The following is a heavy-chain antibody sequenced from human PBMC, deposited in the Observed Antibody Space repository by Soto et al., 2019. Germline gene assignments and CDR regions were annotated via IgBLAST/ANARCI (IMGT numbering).Heavy chain of an antibody. Sequence: QVQLVESGGGVVQPGRSLRLSCAASGFTFNSYAMHWVRQAPGKGLEWVAVISYDGGNKYYADSVKGRFTISRDNSKNKLYLQMNSLRAEDTAVYYCARDPGSGWPPFDYWGQGTLVTVSS. D-gene: IGHD6-19*01. J-gene: IGHJ4*02. V-gene: IGHV3-30-3*01. CDR2: ISYDGGNK. CDR3: ARDPGSGWPPFDY. CDR1: GFTFNSYA.